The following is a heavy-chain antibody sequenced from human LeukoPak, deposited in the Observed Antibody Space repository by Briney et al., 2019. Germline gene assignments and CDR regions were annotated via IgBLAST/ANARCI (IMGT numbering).Heavy chain of an antibody. J-gene: IGHJ6*04. V-gene: IGHV4-61*01. D-gene: IGHD3-9*01. CDR2: IYYSGST. Sequence: SETLSLTCTVSGGSVSSGSYYWSWIRQPPGTGLEWIGYIYYSGSTNYNPSLRSRVTISVDTSKNQFSLKLSSVTAADTAVYYCARWVLRYFDWLLYPYGMDVWAKGTTVTVSS. CDR1: GGSVSSGSYY. CDR3: ARWVLRYFDWLLYPYGMDV.